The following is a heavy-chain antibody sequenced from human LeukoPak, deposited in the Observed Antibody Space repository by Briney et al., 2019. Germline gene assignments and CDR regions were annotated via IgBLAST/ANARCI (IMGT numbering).Heavy chain of an antibody. CDR2: IYPGDSDT. Sequence: AASVKVSCKASGYTFTGYYMHWVRQAPGQGLEWMGIIYPGDSDTRYSPSFQGQVTISADKSISTAYLQWSTLKASDTAMYYCARHHRGVGADWFGPWGQGTLVTVSS. V-gene: IGHV5-51*01. CDR3: ARHHRGVGADWFGP. CDR1: GYTFTGYY. J-gene: IGHJ5*02. D-gene: IGHD1-26*01.